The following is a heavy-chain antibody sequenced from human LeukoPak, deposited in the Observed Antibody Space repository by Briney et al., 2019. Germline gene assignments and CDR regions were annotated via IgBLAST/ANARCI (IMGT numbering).Heavy chain of an antibody. V-gene: IGHV4-31*03. Sequence: SQTLSLTCTVSGGSISSGGYYWSWIRQHPGKGLEWIGYIYYSGSTYYNPSLKSRVTISVDTSKNQFSLKLSSVTAADTAVYYCARGNSSGWYPPDYYYGMDVWGQGATVTVSS. CDR3: ARGNSSGWYPPDYYYGMDV. CDR1: GGSISSGGYY. D-gene: IGHD6-19*01. CDR2: IYYSGST. J-gene: IGHJ6*02.